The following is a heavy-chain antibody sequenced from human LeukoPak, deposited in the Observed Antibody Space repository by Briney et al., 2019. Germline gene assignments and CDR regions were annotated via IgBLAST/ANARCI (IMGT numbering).Heavy chain of an antibody. Sequence: SVEVSCKASGGTFSSYAISWVRQAPGQGLEWMGGIIPILGTANYAQKFQGRVTITADESTSTAYMELSSLRSEDTAVYYCARGVAKYYDSSGYYGHAFDIWGQGTMVTVSS. CDR3: ARGVAKYYDSSGYYGHAFDI. D-gene: IGHD3-22*01. CDR1: GGTFSSYA. CDR2: IIPILGTA. J-gene: IGHJ3*02. V-gene: IGHV1-69*13.